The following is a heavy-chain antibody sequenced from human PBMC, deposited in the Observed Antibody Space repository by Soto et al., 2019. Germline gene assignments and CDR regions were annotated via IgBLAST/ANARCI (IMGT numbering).Heavy chain of an antibody. CDR3: AREVGYCSSTSCPYFDY. Sequence: GGSLRLSCAASGFTFSSYAMHWVRQAPGKGLEWVAVISHDGSNKYYADSVKGRFTISRDNSKNTLYLQMNSLRAEDTAVYYCAREVGYCSSTSCPYFDYWGQGTLVTVSS. CDR1: GFTFSSYA. D-gene: IGHD2-2*03. J-gene: IGHJ4*02. CDR2: ISHDGSNK. V-gene: IGHV3-30*04.